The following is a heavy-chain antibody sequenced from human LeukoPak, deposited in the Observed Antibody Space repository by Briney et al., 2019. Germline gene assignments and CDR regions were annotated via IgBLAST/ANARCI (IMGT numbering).Heavy chain of an antibody. CDR1: GFTFSGSA. D-gene: IGHD3-10*01. J-gene: IGHJ4*02. CDR2: IRSTADGYAT. CDR3: TGNYYGSGSYADFDY. V-gene: IGHV3-73*01. Sequence: GGSLRLSCAASGFTFSGSALHWVRQASGKGLEWVGRIRSTADGYATAYAASVKGRFTISRDDSKNTAYLQMDSLKTEDTAVYYCTGNYYGSGSYADFDYWGQGTLVTVSS.